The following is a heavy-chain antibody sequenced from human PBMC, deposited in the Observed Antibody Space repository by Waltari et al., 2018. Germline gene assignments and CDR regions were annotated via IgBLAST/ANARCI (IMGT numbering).Heavy chain of an antibody. V-gene: IGHV4-61*02. CDR2: IYTSCIT. Sequence: QVQLQESGPGLVKPSQTLSLTCTVSGGSISSGSYYWSWIRQPAGKGLEWIGRIYTSCITNYNPSLKSRVTISVDTSNIQFSLKLSSVTAADPAVYYCARASIAARPYYYYYMDVWGKGTTVTVSS. D-gene: IGHD6-6*01. J-gene: IGHJ6*03. CDR3: ARASIAARPYYYYYMDV. CDR1: GGSISSGSYY.